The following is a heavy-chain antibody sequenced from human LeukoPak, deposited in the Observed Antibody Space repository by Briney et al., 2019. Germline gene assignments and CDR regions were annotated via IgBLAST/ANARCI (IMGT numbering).Heavy chain of an antibody. V-gene: IGHV3-33*01. Sequence: PGRSLRLSCAASGFTFSSYDMHWVRQAPGKGLEWVAVIWYDGSNKYYADSVKGRFTISRDNSKNTLYLQMNSLRAEDTAVYYCARDRDSLFDYWGQGTLVTVSS. CDR1: GFTFSSYD. CDR3: ARDRDSLFDY. CDR2: IWYDGSNK. D-gene: IGHD3-16*02. J-gene: IGHJ4*02.